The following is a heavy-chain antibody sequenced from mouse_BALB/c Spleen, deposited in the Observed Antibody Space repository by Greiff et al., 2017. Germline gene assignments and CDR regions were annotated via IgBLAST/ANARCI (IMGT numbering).Heavy chain of an antibody. CDR2: ISSGGSYT. D-gene: IGHD1-1*01. Sequence: DVQLVESGGDLVKPGGSLKLSCAASGFTFSSYGMSWVRQTPDKRLEWVATISSGGSYTYYPDSVKGRFTISRDNAKNTLYLQMSSLKSEDTAMYYCARQYYYGSIDYWGQGTTLTVSS. CDR1: GFTFSSYG. V-gene: IGHV5-6*01. CDR3: ARQYYYGSIDY. J-gene: IGHJ2*01.